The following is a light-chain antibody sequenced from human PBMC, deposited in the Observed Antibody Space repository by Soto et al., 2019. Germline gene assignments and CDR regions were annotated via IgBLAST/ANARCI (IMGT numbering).Light chain of an antibody. V-gene: IGKV1-5*02. J-gene: IGKJ1*01. CDR2: DAS. CDR1: QSISSW. CDR3: QQYNSYSGT. Sequence: DIHMTQSPSTLSPSVGDRVTIICRDSQSISSWLAWYQQKPGKAPKLLIYDASSLESGVPSRFSGSGSGTEFTLTISSLQPDDFATYYCQQYNSYSGTFGQGTKV.